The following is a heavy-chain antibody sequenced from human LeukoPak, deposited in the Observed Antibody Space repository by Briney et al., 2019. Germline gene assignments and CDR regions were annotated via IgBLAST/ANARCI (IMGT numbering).Heavy chain of an antibody. Sequence: GGSLRLSCAASGFTFSSYAMSWVRQAPGKGLEWVSAISGSGGSTYYADSVKGRFTISRDNSKNTLYLQMNSQRAEDTAVYYCAKVGALQYQLPPDWGQGTLVTVSS. D-gene: IGHD2-2*01. J-gene: IGHJ4*02. V-gene: IGHV3-23*01. CDR1: GFTFSSYA. CDR3: AKVGALQYQLPPD. CDR2: ISGSGGST.